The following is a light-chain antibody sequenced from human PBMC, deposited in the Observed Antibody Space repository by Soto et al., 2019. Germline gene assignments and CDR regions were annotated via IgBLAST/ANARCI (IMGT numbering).Light chain of an antibody. V-gene: IGLV2-14*03. CDR1: SSDVGGYNS. Sequence: QSALTQPASVSGSPGQSITISCTGTSSDVGGYNSVSWYQQHPGKAPKLMIYDVSNRPSGVSNRFSGSKSGSTASLTISGXXXXXXXDYYCSSYTSSSTLIFGGGTKLTVL. CDR3: SSYTSSSTLI. CDR2: DVS. J-gene: IGLJ2*01.